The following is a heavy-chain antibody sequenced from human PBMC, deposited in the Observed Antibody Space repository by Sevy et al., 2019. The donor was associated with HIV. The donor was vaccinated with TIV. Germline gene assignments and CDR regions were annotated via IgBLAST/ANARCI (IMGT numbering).Heavy chain of an antibody. J-gene: IGHJ4*02. Sequence: GGSLRLSCVASGFTFSSYSMNWVRQAPGKGLEWVANIGSTGATIYYADSVKGRFTISRDNAKNSLYLQMNSLREEDTAVYYCARPGSGWFEFDSWGQGTLVTVSS. V-gene: IGHV3-48*02. D-gene: IGHD6-19*01. CDR3: ARPGSGWFEFDS. CDR1: GFTFSSYS. CDR2: IGSTGATI.